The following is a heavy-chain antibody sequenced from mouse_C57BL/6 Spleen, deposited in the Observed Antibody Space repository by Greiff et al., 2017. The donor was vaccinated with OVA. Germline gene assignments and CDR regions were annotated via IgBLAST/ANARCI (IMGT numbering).Heavy chain of an antibody. D-gene: IGHD2-4*01. J-gene: IGHJ3*01. CDR2: IRSKSNNYAT. V-gene: IGHV10-1*01. CDR1: GFSFNTYA. Sequence: DVHLVESGGGLVQPKGSLKLSCAASGFSFNTYAMNWVRQAPGKGLEWVARIRSKSNNYATYYADSVKDRFTISRYDSESILYLQMNNLKTEDTAMEYCVRHDDYDGAWFAYWGQGTLVTVSA. CDR3: VRHDDYDGAWFAY.